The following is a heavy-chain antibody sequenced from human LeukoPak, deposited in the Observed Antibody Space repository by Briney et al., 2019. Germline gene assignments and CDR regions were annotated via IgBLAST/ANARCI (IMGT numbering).Heavy chain of an antibody. J-gene: IGHJ6*02. V-gene: IGHV3-30*03. CDR2: ISYEGSNK. Sequence: GGSLRLSCAASGFTFSSYGMHWVRQAPGKGLEWVAVISYEGSNKYYADSVKGRFTISRDNSKNTLYLQMNSLSAEDTAVYYCARVSPSYYYGMDVWGQGTTVTVSS. CDR3: ARVSPSYYYGMDV. CDR1: GFTFSSYG.